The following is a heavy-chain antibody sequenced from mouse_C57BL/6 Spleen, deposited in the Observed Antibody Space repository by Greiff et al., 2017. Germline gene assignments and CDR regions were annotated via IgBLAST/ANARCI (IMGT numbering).Heavy chain of an antibody. V-gene: IGHV1-55*01. CDR2: IYPGSGST. J-gene: IGHJ4*01. D-gene: IGHD1-1*01. CDR3: ASGYGSSYDAMDY. Sequence: QVQLQQPGAELVQPGASVKMSCKASGYTFTSYWITWVKQRPGPGLEWIGDIYPGSGSTNYNEKFKSKATLTVDTSSSTAYMQLSSLTSEDTAVYYGASGYGSSYDAMDYWGQGTSVTVSS. CDR1: GYTFTSYW.